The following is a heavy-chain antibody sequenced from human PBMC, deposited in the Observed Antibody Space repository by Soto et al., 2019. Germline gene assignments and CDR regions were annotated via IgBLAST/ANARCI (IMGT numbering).Heavy chain of an antibody. CDR3: ARARRITMVRGGAPPPGRYYYYYMDV. CDR2: MNPNSGNT. J-gene: IGHJ6*03. D-gene: IGHD3-10*01. Sequence: ASVKVSCKASGYTFTSYDINWVRQATGQGLEWMGWMNPNSGNTGYAQKFQGRVTMTRNTSISTAYMELSSLRSEDTAVYYCARARRITMVRGGAPPPGRYYYYYMDVWGKGTTVTSP. V-gene: IGHV1-8*01. CDR1: GYTFTSYD.